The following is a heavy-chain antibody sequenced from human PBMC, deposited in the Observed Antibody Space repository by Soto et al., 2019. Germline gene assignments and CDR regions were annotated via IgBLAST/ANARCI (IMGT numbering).Heavy chain of an antibody. Sequence: PXESLSLTCAVYGGTFSGYYWSWIRQPPGKGLEWIGEINHSGSTNYNPSLKSRVTISVDTSKNQFSLKLSSVTAADTAVYYCARGGSYGDYVSNWFDPWGQGTLVTVSS. CDR1: GGTFSGYY. CDR2: INHSGST. V-gene: IGHV4-34*01. D-gene: IGHD4-17*01. J-gene: IGHJ5*02. CDR3: ARGGSYGDYVSNWFDP.